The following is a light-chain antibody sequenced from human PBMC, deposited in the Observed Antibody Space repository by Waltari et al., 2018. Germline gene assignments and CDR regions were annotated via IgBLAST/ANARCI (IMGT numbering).Light chain of an antibody. CDR3: QSYDTSLSVV. J-gene: IGLJ2*01. V-gene: IGLV1-40*01. CDR2: GTS. Sequence: QPVLTQPPSVSGAPGQRVSIPCTGCGPNLGAGYDVHWYQQHPGKAPTPLIYGTSTRPPGVPDRFFGSQSGTSASLAITALQAEDEAEYYCQSYDTSLSVVFGGGTKLTVL. CDR1: GPNLGAGYD.